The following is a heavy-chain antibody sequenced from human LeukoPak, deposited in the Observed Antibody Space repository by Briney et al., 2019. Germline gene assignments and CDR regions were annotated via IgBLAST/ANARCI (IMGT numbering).Heavy chain of an antibody. J-gene: IGHJ3*02. CDR1: GGSISSYF. V-gene: IGHV4-59*01. D-gene: IGHD2-15*01. CDR3: ARRGLVVVAATRLAFDI. Sequence: SETLSLTCTVSGGSISSYFWSWIRQPPGKGLEWIGYIYYSGSTNYNPSLKSRVTISVDTSKNQFSLKLSSVTAADTAVYYCARRGLVVVAATRLAFDIWGQGTMVTVSS. CDR2: IYYSGST.